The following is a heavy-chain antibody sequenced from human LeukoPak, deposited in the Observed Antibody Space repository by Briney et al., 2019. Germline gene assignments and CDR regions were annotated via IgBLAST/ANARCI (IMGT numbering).Heavy chain of an antibody. D-gene: IGHD1-26*01. CDR2: ISRSGGST. CDR3: AKDLGGYSDH. J-gene: IGHJ4*02. Sequence: GGSLRLSCGGSGFTFSSYAMSWVRQAPGKGLEWVSGISRSGGSTYVDSVKGRFTISRDNSKNTLYMQMNSLRAEDTAVYYCAKDLGGYSDHWGQGTLVTVSS. CDR1: GFTFSSYA. V-gene: IGHV3-23*01.